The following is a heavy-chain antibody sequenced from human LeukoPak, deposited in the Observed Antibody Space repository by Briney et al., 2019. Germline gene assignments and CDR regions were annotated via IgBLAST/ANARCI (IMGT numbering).Heavy chain of an antibody. CDR1: GYTVTELS. CDR3: ARSWGGHSGSYSLAYYYYMDV. V-gene: IGHV1-24*01. Sequence: ASVKISCKVSGYTVTELSMHWVRQSPGKGLEWMGGFHPEDGETIYAQKFQGRVTMTEDTSTDTAYMELSSLRSDDTAVYYCARSWGGHSGSYSLAYYYYMDVWGKGTTVTVSS. CDR2: FHPEDGET. D-gene: IGHD1-26*01. J-gene: IGHJ6*03.